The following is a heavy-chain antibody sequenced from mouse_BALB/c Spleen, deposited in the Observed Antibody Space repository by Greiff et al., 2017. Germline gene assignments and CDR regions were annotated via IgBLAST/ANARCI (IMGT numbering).Heavy chain of an antibody. Sequence: QVQLQQSGAELAKPGASVKMSCKASGYTFTSYWMHWVKQRPGQGLEWIGYIDPSTGYTEYNQKFKDKATLTADKSSSTAYMQLSSLTSEDSAVYYCARSGIYYDVWGAGTTVTVSS. CDR1: GYTFTSYW. D-gene: IGHD2-1*01. CDR2: IDPSTGYT. J-gene: IGHJ1*01. V-gene: IGHV1-7*01. CDR3: ARSGIYYDV.